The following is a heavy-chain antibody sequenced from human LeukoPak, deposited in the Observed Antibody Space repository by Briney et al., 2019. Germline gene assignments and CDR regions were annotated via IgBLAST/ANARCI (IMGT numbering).Heavy chain of an antibody. V-gene: IGHV3-7*01. CDR3: ARGYATAFDS. D-gene: IGHD2-2*01. Sequence: SGGSLRLSCAASGFTFSSFYMNWVRQARGKGLEWVGNINQDGSEKYYVDSVEGRFTISRDNAKNSLYLHMNSLRAEDTAVFYCARGYATAFDSWGQGALVTVSS. CDR2: INQDGSEK. CDR1: GFTFSSFY. J-gene: IGHJ4*02.